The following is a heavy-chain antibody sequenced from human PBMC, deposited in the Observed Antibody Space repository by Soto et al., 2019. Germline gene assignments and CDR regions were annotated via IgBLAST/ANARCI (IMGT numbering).Heavy chain of an antibody. D-gene: IGHD2-15*01. CDR2: IIPILGIA. CDR1: GGTFSSYT. V-gene: IGHV1-69*02. CDR3: ARSSRSRAYYYYGMDV. Sequence: QVQLVQSGAEVKKPGSSVKVSCKASGGTFSSYTISWVRQAPGQGLEWMGRIIPILGIANYAQKFQGRVTMIADKSTSTEYMKMSSLRSEDTAVYYCARSSRSRAYYYYGMDVWGQGTTVTVSS. J-gene: IGHJ6*02.